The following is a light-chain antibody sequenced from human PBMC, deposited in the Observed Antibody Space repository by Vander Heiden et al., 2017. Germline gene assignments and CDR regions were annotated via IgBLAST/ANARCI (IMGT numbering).Light chain of an antibody. CDR2: LGS. CDR3: MQVLQTQT. Sequence: DIVMTQSPLSLPVTPGEPASISCRSSQSLLHSNGYNYLDWYLQKPGQSPQLLIYLGSNRASGVPDRFSGSGSGTDFTLKISRVEAEDVGVYYCMQVLQTQTFGQGTKLEIK. CDR1: QSLLHSNGYNY. V-gene: IGKV2-28*01. J-gene: IGKJ2*01.